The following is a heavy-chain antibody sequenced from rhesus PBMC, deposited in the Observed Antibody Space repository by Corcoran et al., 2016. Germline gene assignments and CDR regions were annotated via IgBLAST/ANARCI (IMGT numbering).Heavy chain of an antibody. V-gene: IGHV2-174*01. CDR3: ERRRPNTYYSGSYYLDY. Sequence: QVTLKESGPALVKPTQTLTLTCTFSGFSISTSGMGVGWIRQPPGQAPAWLALIYWDDDKYYSTSLKSRLTISKDTSKNQVVLTMTNMDPVDTATYYCERRRPNTYYSGSYYLDYWGQGVLVTVSS. J-gene: IGHJ4*01. CDR1: GFSISTSGMG. CDR2: IYWDDDK. D-gene: IGHD3-16*01.